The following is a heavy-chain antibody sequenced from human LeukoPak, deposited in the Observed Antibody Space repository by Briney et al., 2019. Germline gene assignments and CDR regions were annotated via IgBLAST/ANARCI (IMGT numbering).Heavy chain of an antibody. V-gene: IGHV3-23*01. CDR2: ISGSGGST. CDR3: AKVSGTMATIKGYFDY. CDR1: GFTFSSYA. Sequence: GGSLRLSCAASGFTFSSYAMSWVRQAPGKGLEWVSAISGSGGSTYYADSVKGRFTISRDNSKNTLYLQMNSLRAEDTAVYYCAKVSGTMATIKGYFDYWGQGTLVTVSS. D-gene: IGHD5-24*01. J-gene: IGHJ4*02.